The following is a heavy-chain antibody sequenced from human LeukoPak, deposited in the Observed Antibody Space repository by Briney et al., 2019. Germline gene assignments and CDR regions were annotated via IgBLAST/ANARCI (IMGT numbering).Heavy chain of an antibody. CDR3: ARVHSGGWYLESWYFDL. CDR2: ISAYNGNT. Sequence: ASVKVSCKASGYTFTSYGISWVRQAPGQGLEWMGWISAYNGNTNYAQKLQGRVTMTTDTSTSTAYMELRSLRSDDTAVYYCARVHSGGWYLESWYFDLWGRGTLVTVSS. J-gene: IGHJ2*01. CDR1: GYTFTSYG. D-gene: IGHD6-19*01. V-gene: IGHV1-18*04.